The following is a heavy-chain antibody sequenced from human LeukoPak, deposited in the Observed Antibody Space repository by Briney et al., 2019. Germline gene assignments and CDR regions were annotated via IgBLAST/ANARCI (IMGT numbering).Heavy chain of an antibody. CDR2: IYSGGST. Sequence: PGGSLRLSCAASGFTVSSNYMSWVRQAPGKGLEWVSVIYSGGSTYYADSVKGRFTISRDNSKNTLYLQMNSLRAEDTAVYYCAKRGIYDSSGYYLSSSFDFDYWGQGTLVTVSS. V-gene: IGHV3-66*01. CDR3: AKRGIYDSSGYYLSSSFDFDY. J-gene: IGHJ4*02. D-gene: IGHD3-22*01. CDR1: GFTVSSNY.